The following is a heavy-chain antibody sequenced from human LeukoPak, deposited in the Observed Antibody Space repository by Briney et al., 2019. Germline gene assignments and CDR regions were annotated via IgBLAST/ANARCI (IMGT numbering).Heavy chain of an antibody. J-gene: IGHJ3*02. Sequence: PSETLSLTCTVSGGSISSYYWSWIRQPAGKGLEWIGRIYTSGSTNYNPSLKIRATMSVDTSKNHFSLTLNAVTAADTAVYYCASYSGIYSAFEIWSQGTLVTVSS. V-gene: IGHV4-4*07. CDR2: IYTSGST. D-gene: IGHD1-26*01. CDR3: ASYSGIYSAFEI. CDR1: GGSISSYY.